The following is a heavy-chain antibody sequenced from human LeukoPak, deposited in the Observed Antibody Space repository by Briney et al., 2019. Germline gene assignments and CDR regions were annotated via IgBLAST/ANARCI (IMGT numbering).Heavy chain of an antibody. CDR2: ISAYNGNT. CDR1: GYTFTSYG. CDR3: ARIVRITIFGVVPNFDY. Sequence: ASVKVSCKASGYTFTSYGISWVRQAPGQGLEWMGWISAYNGNTNYAQKLQGRATMTTDTSTSTAYMELRSLRSDDTAVYYCARIVRITIFGVVPNFDYWGQGTLVTVSS. J-gene: IGHJ4*02. D-gene: IGHD3-3*01. V-gene: IGHV1-18*01.